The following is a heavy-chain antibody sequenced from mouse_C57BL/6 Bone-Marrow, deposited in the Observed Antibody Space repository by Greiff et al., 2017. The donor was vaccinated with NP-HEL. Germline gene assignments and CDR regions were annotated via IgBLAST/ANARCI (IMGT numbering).Heavy chain of an antibody. D-gene: IGHD1-1*01. CDR3: ASKATTVVATFDY. V-gene: IGHV14-3*01. Sequence: VQLQQSVAELVRPGASVKLSCTASGFNIKNTYMPWVKQRPEQGLEWIGRIDPANGNTKYAPKFQGKATITADTSSNTAYLQLSSLTSEDTAIYYCASKATTVVATFDYWGQGTTLTVSS. CDR2: IDPANGNT. CDR1: GFNIKNTY. J-gene: IGHJ2*01.